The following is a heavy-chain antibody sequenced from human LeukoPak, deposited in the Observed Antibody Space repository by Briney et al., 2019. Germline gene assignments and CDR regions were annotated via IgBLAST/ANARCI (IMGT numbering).Heavy chain of an antibody. CDR1: GGSISSYY. D-gene: IGHD1-7*01. V-gene: IGHV4-4*07. CDR2: IYTSGST. J-gene: IGHJ3*02. CDR3: ARGLWNYVRNAFDI. Sequence: PSETLSLTCTVSGGSISSYYWSWIRQPAGKGLEWIGRIYTSGSTNYNPSLKSRVTMSVDTSKNQFSLKLSSVTAADTAVYYCARGLWNYVRNAFDIWGQGTMVTVSS.